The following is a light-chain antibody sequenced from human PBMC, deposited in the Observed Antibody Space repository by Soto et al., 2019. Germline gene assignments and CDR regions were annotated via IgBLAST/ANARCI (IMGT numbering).Light chain of an antibody. V-gene: IGLV2-8*01. CDR1: SSDVGGYNY. CDR2: EVS. Sequence: QSALTQPPSASGSPGQSVTISCTGTSSDVGGYNYVSWYQQHPGKAPKFMIYEVSKRPSGVPDRFSGSKSGNTASLPVAGLQTDDEADYYCSSYAVSNSHWVFGGGTKLTVL. J-gene: IGLJ3*02. CDR3: SSYAVSNSHWV.